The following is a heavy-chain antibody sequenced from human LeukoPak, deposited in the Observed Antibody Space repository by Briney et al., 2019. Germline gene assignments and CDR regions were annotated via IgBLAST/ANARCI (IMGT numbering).Heavy chain of an antibody. Sequence: GGSLRLSCAASGFTFSSYAMSWVRQAPGKGLEWVSAISGSGGSTYYADSVKGRFTISRDNSKNTLYLQMNSLRADDTAVYYCAIDPAAIFAFYIWGQGTMVTVSS. CDR2: ISGSGGST. D-gene: IGHD2-2*02. CDR3: AIDPAAIFAFYI. V-gene: IGHV3-23*01. J-gene: IGHJ3*02. CDR1: GFTFSSYA.